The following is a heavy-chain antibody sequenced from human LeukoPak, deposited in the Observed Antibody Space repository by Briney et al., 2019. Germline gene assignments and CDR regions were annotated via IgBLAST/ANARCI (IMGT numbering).Heavy chain of an antibody. J-gene: IGHJ4*02. V-gene: IGHV4-30-4*01. Sequence: SETLSLTCTVSGGSISSGDYYWSWIPQPPGKGLVSYVYIYYSGSPYHNPPLKSRVTISVDTSKDPFYLKTSSVTDADVALYYCARGQSDDGSEYWGQGTLVTVSS. CDR2: IYYSGSP. CDR1: GGSISSGDYY. D-gene: IGHD3-10*01. CDR3: ARGQSDDGSEY.